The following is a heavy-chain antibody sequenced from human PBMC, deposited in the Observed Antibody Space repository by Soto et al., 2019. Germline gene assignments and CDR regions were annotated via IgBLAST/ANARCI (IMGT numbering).Heavy chain of an antibody. D-gene: IGHD6-13*01. CDR1: GYTFTSYA. CDR3: ARDLSPYSSSWYIRY. V-gene: IGHV1-3*01. CDR2: INAGNGNT. J-gene: IGHJ4*02. Sequence: GASVKVSCKASGYTFTSYAMHWVRQAPGQRLEWMGWINAGNGNTKYSQKFQGRVTITRDTSASTAYMELSSLRSEDTAVYYCARDLSPYSSSWYIRYWGQGTLVTVSS.